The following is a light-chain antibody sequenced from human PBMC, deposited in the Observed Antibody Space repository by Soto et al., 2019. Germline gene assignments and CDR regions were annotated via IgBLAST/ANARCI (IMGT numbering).Light chain of an antibody. CDR3: QQLNSFPIP. V-gene: IGKV1-9*01. J-gene: IGKJ3*01. CDR1: QGIANF. Sequence: IQLTQSPSSLSASVGDRVTISCRASQGIANFLAWYQQKPGKAPKLLIYAASTLQSGVPSRFSGSGSGTDFPPTISSLQPEDFATFYCQQLNSFPIPFGPGTKVDIK. CDR2: AAS.